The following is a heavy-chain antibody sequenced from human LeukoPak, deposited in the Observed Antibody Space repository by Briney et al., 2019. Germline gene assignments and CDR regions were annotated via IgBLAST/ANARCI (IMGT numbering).Heavy chain of an antibody. D-gene: IGHD1-7*01. Sequence: GGSLRLSCAASGFTFSSYGMHWVRQAPGKGLEWVAFIRYDGSSKYYADSVKGRFTISRDNSKTTLYLQMNSLRAEDTAVYYCARDAHWNYRERYYFDYWGQGTLVTVSS. CDR2: IRYDGSSK. V-gene: IGHV3-30*02. J-gene: IGHJ4*02. CDR3: ARDAHWNYRERYYFDY. CDR1: GFTFSSYG.